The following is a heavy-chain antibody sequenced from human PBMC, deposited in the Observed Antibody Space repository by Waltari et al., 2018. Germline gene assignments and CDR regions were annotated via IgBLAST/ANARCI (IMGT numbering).Heavy chain of an antibody. Sequence: QVQLVESGGGVVQLGRSLSLPCAASGFTFSSFPMHWVRQAPGKGLEGVAVISYDGSNKYYAESVKGRFTSARDNSKNTLYLQMNSLRAEDTAVYYCARAQVGATLFDYWGQGTLVTVSS. V-gene: IGHV3-30*01. CDR2: ISYDGSNK. CDR1: GFTFSSFP. CDR3: ARAQVGATLFDY. D-gene: IGHD1-26*01. J-gene: IGHJ4*02.